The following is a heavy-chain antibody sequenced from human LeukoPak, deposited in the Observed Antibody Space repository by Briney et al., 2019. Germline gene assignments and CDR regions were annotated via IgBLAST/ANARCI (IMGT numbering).Heavy chain of an antibody. CDR1: GGSISSSSYY. Sequence: PSETLSLTCTVSGGSISSSSYYWGWIRQPPGKGLEWIGSIYYSGSTYYNPSLKSRVTISVDTSKNQFSLKLSSVTAADTAVYYCARSLGATTFPYFDYWGQGTLVTVSS. J-gene: IGHJ4*02. CDR2: IYYSGST. CDR3: ARSLGATTFPYFDY. D-gene: IGHD1-26*01. V-gene: IGHV4-39*01.